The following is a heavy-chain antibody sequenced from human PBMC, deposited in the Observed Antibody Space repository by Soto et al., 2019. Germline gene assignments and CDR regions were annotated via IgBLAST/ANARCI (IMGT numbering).Heavy chain of an antibody. Sequence: ELQLLESGGGLVQPGGSLRLSCAASGFTFKNYGMSWVRQAQGKGLEWVSSITNRGGVTDYADSVKGRFTISRDKSNNSLYLDMDSRGVEDTATYYCAKLSLMITFGGPGVTWGQGTRVTASS. CDR3: AKLSLMITFGGPGVT. D-gene: IGHD3-16*01. CDR1: GFTFKNYG. J-gene: IGHJ5*02. V-gene: IGHV3-23*01. CDR2: ITNRGGVT.